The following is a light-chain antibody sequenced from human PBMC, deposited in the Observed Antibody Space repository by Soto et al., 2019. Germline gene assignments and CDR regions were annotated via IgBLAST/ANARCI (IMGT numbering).Light chain of an antibody. Sequence: EILMTQSPATLAVSPGERAALSCRASQSVSSNFAWYQQKPGQAPRLLIYGASSRATGTPARFSGSGSGTEFTLTISSLQSEDFAVYYCQQYNNWPYTFGLGTKLVMK. J-gene: IGKJ2*01. V-gene: IGKV3-15*01. CDR2: GAS. CDR3: QQYNNWPYT. CDR1: QSVSSN.